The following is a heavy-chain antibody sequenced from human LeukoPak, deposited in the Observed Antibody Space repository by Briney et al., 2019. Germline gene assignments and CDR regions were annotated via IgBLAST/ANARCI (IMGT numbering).Heavy chain of an antibody. D-gene: IGHD3-10*01. V-gene: IGHV3-30*04. CDR2: VSYDGSNK. CDR3: ARDRTYGSGSYSFDY. CDR1: GFTFSSYA. Sequence: GRSLRLSCAASGFTFSSYAMHWVRQAPGKGLEWVAVVSYDGSNKYYADSVKGRFTISRDNAKNSLYLQMNSLRAEDTAVYYCARDRTYGSGSYSFDYWGQGTLVTVSS. J-gene: IGHJ4*02.